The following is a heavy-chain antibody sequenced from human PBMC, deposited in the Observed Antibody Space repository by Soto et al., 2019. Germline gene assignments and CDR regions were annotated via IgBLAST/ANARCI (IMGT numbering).Heavy chain of an antibody. CDR1: GFTFSSYA. V-gene: IGHV3-30-3*01. Sequence: PGGSLRLSCAASGFTFSSYAMHWVRQAPGKGLEWVAVISYDGSNKYYADSVKGRFTISRDNSKNTLYLQMNSLRAEDTAVYYCARDPPRHYDFWSGYYTGTHYYYGMDVWGQGTTVTVSS. CDR2: ISYDGSNK. D-gene: IGHD3-3*01. CDR3: ARDPPRHYDFWSGYYTGTHYYYGMDV. J-gene: IGHJ6*02.